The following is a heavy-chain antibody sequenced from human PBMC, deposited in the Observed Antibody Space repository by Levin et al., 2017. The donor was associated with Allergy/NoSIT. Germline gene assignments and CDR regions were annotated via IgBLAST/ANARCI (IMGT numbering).Heavy chain of an antibody. J-gene: IGHJ4*02. Sequence: GGSLRLSCAASGFTFSRYWMHWVRQAPGKGLVWVSRINGDGSSTSYADSVKGRFTISRDNAKNTLYVQMSSLRAEDTALYYCVRDWGGYTFESWGQGILVTVSS. CDR2: INGDGSST. CDR1: GFTFSRYW. V-gene: IGHV3-74*01. D-gene: IGHD5-12*01. CDR3: VRDWGGYTFES.